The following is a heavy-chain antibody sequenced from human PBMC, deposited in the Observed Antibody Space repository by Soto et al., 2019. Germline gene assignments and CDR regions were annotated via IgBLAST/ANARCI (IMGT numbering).Heavy chain of an antibody. D-gene: IGHD2-15*01. Sequence: SETLSLTCTVSGGSISSSSYYWGWIRQPPGKGLEWIGSIYYSGSTYYNPSLKSRVTISVDTSKNQFSLNLSSVTAADTAVYYCASGVVVVAATFDYWGQGTLVTVSS. CDR3: ASGVVVVAATFDY. CDR2: IYYSGST. V-gene: IGHV4-39*01. CDR1: GGSISSSSYY. J-gene: IGHJ4*02.